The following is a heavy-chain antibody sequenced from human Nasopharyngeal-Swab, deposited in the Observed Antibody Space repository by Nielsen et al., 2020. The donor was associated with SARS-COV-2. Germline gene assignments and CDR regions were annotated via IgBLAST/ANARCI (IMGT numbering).Heavy chain of an antibody. CDR2: ISGYNGNT. J-gene: IGHJ4*02. D-gene: IGHD6-6*01. V-gene: IGHV1-18*04. CDR1: GYTFRDYG. Sequence: ASVKVSCKAFGYTFRDYGINWVRQAPGQGLEWMGWISGYNGNTIYARKVQDRVTVTTDTSTSTAYMELWGLRSDDTAVYYCARDRISSSYDYWGQGTLVTVSS. CDR3: ARDRISSSYDY.